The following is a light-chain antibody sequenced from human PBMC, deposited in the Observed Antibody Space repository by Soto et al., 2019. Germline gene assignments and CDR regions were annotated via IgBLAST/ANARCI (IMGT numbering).Light chain of an antibody. CDR2: ATS. V-gene: IGKV2-28*01. CDR3: QQSYKMPS. J-gene: IGKJ5*01. CDR1: QSLLHSNGYNY. Sequence: DIVMPQSPLSLPVTPGEPASISCRSRQSLLHSNGYNYLNWYQHKPGKGPTLLIHATSNLQIGVPSRFSGSGSGTEFTLTISSLEPEEFGTYYCQQSYKMPSFGQGTRLEI.